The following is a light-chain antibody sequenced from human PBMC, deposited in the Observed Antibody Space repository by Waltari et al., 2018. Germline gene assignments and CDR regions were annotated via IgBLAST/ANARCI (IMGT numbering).Light chain of an antibody. CDR3: QQYFTTPRA. V-gene: IGKV4-1*01. Sequence: DIVMTQSPDSLALSLDERATINCRSSQSLLFSSNHKNYLAWYQKKPGQPPKLLIYWASTRDSGVPDRFSGSGSGTDFTLTISGLQAEDVAVYYCQQYFTTPRAFGQGTKVEIK. J-gene: IGKJ1*01. CDR2: WAS. CDR1: QSLLFSSNHKNY.